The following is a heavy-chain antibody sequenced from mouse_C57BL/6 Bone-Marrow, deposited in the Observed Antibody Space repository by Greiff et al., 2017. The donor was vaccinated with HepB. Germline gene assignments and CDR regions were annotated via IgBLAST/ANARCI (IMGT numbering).Heavy chain of an antibody. CDR1: GFTFSSYG. Sequence: EVNLVESGGDLVKPGGSLKLSCAASGFTFSSYGMSWVRQTPDKRLEWVATISSGGSYTYYPDSVKGRFTISRDNAKNTLYLQMSSLKSEDTAMYYCARRGFITTVVSPSMDYWGQGTSVTVSS. V-gene: IGHV5-6*02. CDR2: ISSGGSYT. CDR3: ARRGFITTVVSPSMDY. D-gene: IGHD1-1*01. J-gene: IGHJ4*01.